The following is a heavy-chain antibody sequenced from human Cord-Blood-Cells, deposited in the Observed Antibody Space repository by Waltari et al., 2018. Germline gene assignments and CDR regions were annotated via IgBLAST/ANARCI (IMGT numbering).Heavy chain of an antibody. V-gene: IGHV1-69*01. Sequence: QVQLVQSGAEVKKPGSSVKVSCKASGGTFSSDAISWVRKAPGQGLEWMGGIIPIFGTANYTQKFQGRVTITADESTSTAYMELSSLRSEDTAVYYCARDFYSGYDYYYYGMDVWGQGTTVTVSS. J-gene: IGHJ6*02. CDR2: IIPIFGTA. CDR1: GGTFSSDA. D-gene: IGHD5-12*01. CDR3: ARDFYSGYDYYYYGMDV.